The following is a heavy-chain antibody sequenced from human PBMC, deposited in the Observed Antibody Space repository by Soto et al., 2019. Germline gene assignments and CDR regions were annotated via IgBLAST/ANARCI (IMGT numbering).Heavy chain of an antibody. CDR3: AKGSRVPRAEYFQH. CDR2: ISYDGSNK. V-gene: IGHV3-30*18. Sequence: GGSLRLSCAASGFTFSDYYMRWIRQAPGKGLEWVAVISYDGSNKYYADSVKGRFTISRDNSKNTLYLQMNSLRAEDTAVYYCAKGSRVPRAEYFQHWGQGTLVTVSS. D-gene: IGHD2-2*01. J-gene: IGHJ1*01. CDR1: GFTFSDYY.